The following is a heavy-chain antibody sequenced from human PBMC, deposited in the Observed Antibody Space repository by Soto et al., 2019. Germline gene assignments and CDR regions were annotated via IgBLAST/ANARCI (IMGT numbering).Heavy chain of an antibody. Sequence: ASVKVSCKASGYTFTSYAMHRVRQAPGQRLEWMGWINAGNGNTKYSQKFQGRVTITRDTSASTAYMELSSLRSEDTAVYYCARAVDIAVSWFDPWGQGTLVTVSS. V-gene: IGHV1-3*01. CDR3: ARAVDIAVSWFDP. J-gene: IGHJ5*02. CDR2: INAGNGNT. D-gene: IGHD6-19*01. CDR1: GYTFTSYA.